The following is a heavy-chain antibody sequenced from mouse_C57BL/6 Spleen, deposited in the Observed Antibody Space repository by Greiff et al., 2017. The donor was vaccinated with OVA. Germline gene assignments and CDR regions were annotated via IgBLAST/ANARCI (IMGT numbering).Heavy chain of an antibody. CDR1: GYTFTSYW. Sequence: QVQLQQPGAELVKPGASVKLSCKASGYTFTSYWMQWVKQRPGQGLEWIGEIDPSDSYTNYNQKFKGKATLTVDTSSSTAYMQLSSLTSEDSAFDYCARARCSSWGFAYWGQGTLVTVSA. CDR2: IDPSDSYT. V-gene: IGHV1-50*01. D-gene: IGHD1-1*01. J-gene: IGHJ3*01. CDR3: ARARCSSWGFAY.